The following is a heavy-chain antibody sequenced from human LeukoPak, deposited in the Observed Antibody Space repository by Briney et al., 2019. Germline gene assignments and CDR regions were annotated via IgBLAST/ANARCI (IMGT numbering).Heavy chain of an antibody. CDR1: GYSISSGYY. CDR2: IYHSGST. D-gene: IGHD5-18*01. V-gene: IGHV4-38-2*01. Sequence: SETLSLTCAVSGYSISSGYYWGWIGQPPGKGLEWIGSIYHSGSTYYNPSLKSRVTISVDTSKNQFSLKLSSVTAADTAVYYCASRRPGYSYGWYYFDYWGQGTLVTVSS. J-gene: IGHJ4*02. CDR3: ASRRPGYSYGWYYFDY.